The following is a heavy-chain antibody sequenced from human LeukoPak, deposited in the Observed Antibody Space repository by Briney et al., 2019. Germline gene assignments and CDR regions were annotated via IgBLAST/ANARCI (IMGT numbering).Heavy chain of an antibody. D-gene: IGHD3-22*01. CDR2: IYYSGST. Sequence: SETLSLTCTVSGGSISSSSYYWGWIRQPPGKGLEWIGSIYYSGSTYYNPSLKSRVTISVDTSKNQFSLKLSSVTAAGTAVYYCARLSYDSSGQDNLIDYWGQGTLVTVSS. CDR3: ARLSYDSSGQDNLIDY. J-gene: IGHJ4*02. V-gene: IGHV4-39*01. CDR1: GGSISSSSYY.